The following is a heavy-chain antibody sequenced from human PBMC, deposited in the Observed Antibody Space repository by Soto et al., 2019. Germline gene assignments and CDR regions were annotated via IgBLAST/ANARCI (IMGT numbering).Heavy chain of an antibody. J-gene: IGHJ4*02. Sequence: EVQLVESGGGLVQPGGSLRLSCAASGFTFSSYSMNWVRQAPGKGLEWVSYISSSSSTIYYADSVKGRFTISRDNAKNSLYLQMNSLRAEDTAVYYCARADYGDCDYYFDYWGQGTLVTVSS. CDR1: GFTFSSYS. V-gene: IGHV3-48*01. CDR2: ISSSSSTI. CDR3: ARADYGDCDYYFDY. D-gene: IGHD4-17*01.